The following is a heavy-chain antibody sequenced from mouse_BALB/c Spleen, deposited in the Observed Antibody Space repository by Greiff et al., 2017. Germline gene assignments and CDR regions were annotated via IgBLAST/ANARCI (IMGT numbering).Heavy chain of an antibody. D-gene: IGHD3-1*01. Sequence: EVKLVESGGGLVQPGGSLKLSCAASGFTFSSYTMSWVRQTPEKRLEWVAYISNGGGSTYYPDTVKGRFTISRDNAKNTLYLQMSSLKSEDTAMYYCARHEGSSGYDAMDYWGQGTSVTVSS. CDR1: GFTFSSYT. J-gene: IGHJ4*01. CDR2: ISNGGGST. V-gene: IGHV5-12-2*01. CDR3: ARHEGSSGYDAMDY.